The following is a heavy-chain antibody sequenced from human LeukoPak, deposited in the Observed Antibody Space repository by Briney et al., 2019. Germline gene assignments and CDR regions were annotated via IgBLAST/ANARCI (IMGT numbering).Heavy chain of an antibody. Sequence: RSSETLSLTCTVSGDSINSSDYYWAWIRQPPGEGLEWIATIYYNGSTYYKPSLKSRLTISVDSSKNQFSLKMNSVTAADTAVYYCARHGNWDPFDYWGQGTLVTVSS. CDR1: GDSINSSDYY. D-gene: IGHD7-27*01. J-gene: IGHJ4*02. V-gene: IGHV4-39*01. CDR3: ARHGNWDPFDY. CDR2: IYYNGST.